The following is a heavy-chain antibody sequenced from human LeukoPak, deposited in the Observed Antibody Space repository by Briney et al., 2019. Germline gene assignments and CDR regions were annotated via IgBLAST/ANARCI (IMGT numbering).Heavy chain of an antibody. V-gene: IGHV1-18*01. CDR3: AREGYYDSSGYPPWPDY. Sequence: GASVKVSCKASGYTFTNPGLSWVRQAPGQGLQWLGLISAYSGNTNYARKFQGRVTITADKSTSTAYMELSSLRSEDTAVYYCAREGYYDSSGYPPWPDYWGQGSLVTVSS. J-gene: IGHJ4*02. CDR1: GYTFTNPG. CDR2: ISAYSGNT. D-gene: IGHD3-22*01.